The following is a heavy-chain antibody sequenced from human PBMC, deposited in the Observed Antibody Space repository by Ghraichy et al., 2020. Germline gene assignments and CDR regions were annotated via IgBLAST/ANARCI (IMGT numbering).Heavy chain of an antibody. Sequence: GESLNISCKSSGYSFTSYWIGWVRQMPGKGLECMGIIYPGDSDIRYSPSFQGQVTISADKSISTAYLQWSSLKASDTAMYFCARLDYGSGSYAYFDYWGQGALVTVSS. V-gene: IGHV5-51*01. CDR2: IYPGDSDI. CDR3: ARLDYGSGSYAYFDY. D-gene: IGHD3-10*01. CDR1: GYSFTSYW. J-gene: IGHJ4*02.